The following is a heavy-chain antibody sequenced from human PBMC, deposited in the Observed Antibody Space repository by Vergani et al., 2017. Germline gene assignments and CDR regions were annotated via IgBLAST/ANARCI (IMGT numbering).Heavy chain of an antibody. CDR3: AGNTTYTDS. D-gene: IGHD1-1*01. CDR2: IYPADSDT. Sequence: EVELVQSGPEMRKPGESLKISCKGSEYSFGNYWIGWVRQMPGKCLEWMGIIYPADSDTRYSPSFQGQVTLSADKSISTAFLQWDSLKASDTALYYCAGNTTYTDSWGQGTLVTVSS. V-gene: IGHV5-51*03. CDR1: EYSFGNYW. J-gene: IGHJ4*02.